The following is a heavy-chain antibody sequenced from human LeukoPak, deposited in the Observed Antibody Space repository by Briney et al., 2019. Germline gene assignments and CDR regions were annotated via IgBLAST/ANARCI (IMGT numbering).Heavy chain of an antibody. V-gene: IGHV3-21*01. CDR1: GFTFTYSS. J-gene: IGHJ4*02. CDR3: AREGSTDFWSAYSVYYFDY. CDR2: INSIGSYI. D-gene: IGHD3-3*01. Sequence: GGSLRLSCAAPGFTFTYSSMNWVRQAPGKGLEWVSSINSIGSYIYYADSLKGRFTISRDNAKNSLYLQMNTLRAEDTAVYYCAREGSTDFWSAYSVYYFDYWGQGTLVTVSS.